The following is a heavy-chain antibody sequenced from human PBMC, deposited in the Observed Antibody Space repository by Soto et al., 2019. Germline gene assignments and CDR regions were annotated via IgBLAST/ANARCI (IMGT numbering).Heavy chain of an antibody. CDR2: IYPSGTI. V-gene: IGHV4-30-2*01. J-gene: IGHJ4*02. CDR3: ATYTAFAKDYFDY. Sequence: PSETLSLTCAVSGVSITTNGYSWSWIRQPPGKGLEWIGYIYPSGTIFYNPSLNSRVTISADTSNNQFSLKLTSVTAADTAVYFCATYTAFAKDYFDYWGRGTLVTVSS. D-gene: IGHD3-16*01. CDR1: GVSITTNGYS.